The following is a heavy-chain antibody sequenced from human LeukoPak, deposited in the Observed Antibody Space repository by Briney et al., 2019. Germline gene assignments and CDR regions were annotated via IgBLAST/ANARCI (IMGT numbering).Heavy chain of an antibody. Sequence: SGTLSLTCTVSGGSISSYYWSWIRQPPGKGLEWIGYIYYSGSTNYNPSLKSRVTISVDTSKNQFSLKLSSVTAADTAVYYCATNKGWFDPWGQGTLVTVSS. CDR1: GGSISSYY. J-gene: IGHJ5*02. CDR3: ATNKGWFDP. D-gene: IGHD1/OR15-1a*01. V-gene: IGHV4-59*01. CDR2: IYYSGST.